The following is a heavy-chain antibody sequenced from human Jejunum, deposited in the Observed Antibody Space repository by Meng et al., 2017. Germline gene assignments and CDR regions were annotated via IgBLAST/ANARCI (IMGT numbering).Heavy chain of an antibody. J-gene: IGHJ4*02. Sequence: QVHLQEARPGLVGPSGTLSLTCAVSGGSVSTTDWWSWVRQPPGKGLEWIGEISRSGRANYNPSLKGRVTISLDRSMNLFSLKLDSVTAADAAVYYCARDPRTNWASRFFDNWGQGTLVTVSS. CDR3: ARDPRTNWASRFFDN. CDR1: GGSVSTTDW. D-gene: IGHD1/OR15-1a*01. V-gene: IGHV4-4*02. CDR2: ISRSGRA.